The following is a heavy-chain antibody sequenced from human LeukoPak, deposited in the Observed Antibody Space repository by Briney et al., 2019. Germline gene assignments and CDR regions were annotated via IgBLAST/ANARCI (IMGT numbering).Heavy chain of an antibody. V-gene: IGHV3-23*01. CDR2: IGGSGGGT. J-gene: IGHJ4*02. CDR1: GFTLSNYG. D-gene: IGHD3-22*01. CDR3: AKRGVVIRVILVGFHKEAYYFDS. Sequence: GGSLRLSCAVSGFTLSNYGMSWVRQAPGKGLEWVAGIGGSGGGTNYADSVKGRFTISRDNPKNTLYLQMNSLRAEDTAVYFCAKRGVVIRVILVGFHKEAYYFDSWAREPWSPSPQ.